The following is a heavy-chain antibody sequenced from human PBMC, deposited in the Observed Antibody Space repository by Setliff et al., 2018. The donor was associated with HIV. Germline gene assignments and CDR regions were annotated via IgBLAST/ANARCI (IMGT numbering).Heavy chain of an antibody. CDR1: GGSFSAYY. V-gene: IGHV4-34*01. J-gene: IGHJ4*02. Sequence: PSETLSLTCAVSGGSFSAYYWGWIRQPPGKGLEWIGEINHSGSTNYNPSLKSRLTTSVDRSKNQFSLRLTSVTAADTAVYYCARGRSITIFGVAYFDFWGQGTQVTVSS. CDR2: INHSGST. D-gene: IGHD3-3*01. CDR3: ARGRSITIFGVAYFDF.